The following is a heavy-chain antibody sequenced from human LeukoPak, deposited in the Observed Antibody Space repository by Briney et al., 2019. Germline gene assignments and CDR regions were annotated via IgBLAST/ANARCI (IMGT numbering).Heavy chain of an antibody. CDR1: GFTFSSYA. D-gene: IGHD6-13*01. V-gene: IGHV3-23*01. Sequence: GGSLRLSCAASGFTFSSYAMSWVRQAPGKRLEWVSAISGSGDSTYYGDSVKGRFTISRDNSKNTLYLQMNSLRAEDTAVYYCAKTRPLDSSSWSHGDYWGQGTLVTVSS. J-gene: IGHJ4*02. CDR2: ISGSGDST. CDR3: AKTRPLDSSSWSHGDY.